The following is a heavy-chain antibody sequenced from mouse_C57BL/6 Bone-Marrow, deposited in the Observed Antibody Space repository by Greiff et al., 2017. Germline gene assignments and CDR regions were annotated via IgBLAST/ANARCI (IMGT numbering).Heavy chain of an antibody. D-gene: IGHD1-1*01. CDR1: GYTFTSYG. Sequence: QVQLQQSGAELARPGASVKLSCKASGYTFTSYGISWVKQRTGQGLEWIGEIYPRSGNTYYNEKFKGKATLTADKSSSTAYMELRSLTSEDSAVYFGARFYYGSSYWYFDVWGTGTTVTVSS. CDR2: IYPRSGNT. V-gene: IGHV1-81*01. J-gene: IGHJ1*03. CDR3: ARFYYGSSYWYFDV.